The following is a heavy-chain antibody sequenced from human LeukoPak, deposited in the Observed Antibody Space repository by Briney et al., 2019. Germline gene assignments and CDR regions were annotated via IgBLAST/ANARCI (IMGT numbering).Heavy chain of an antibody. CDR1: GFTFSSYA. D-gene: IGHD3-10*01. CDR2: ISGSGGST. J-gene: IGHJ3*02. Sequence: PGGSLRLSCAASGFTFSSYAMSWVRQAPGKGLEWVSAISGSGGSTYYADSVKGRFTISRDNSKNTLYLQMNSLRAEDTAVYYCAKPLKIAWFGELYDAFDIWGQGTMVTVSS. V-gene: IGHV3-23*01. CDR3: AKPLKIAWFGELYDAFDI.